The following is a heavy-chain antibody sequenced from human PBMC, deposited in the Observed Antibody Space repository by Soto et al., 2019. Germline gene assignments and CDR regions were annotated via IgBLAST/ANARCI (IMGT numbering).Heavy chain of an antibody. CDR1: GFTFSSYS. CDR2: FRTGGDDGTT. CDR3: AKKVNSGPGSQYFDY. J-gene: IGHJ4*02. Sequence: GGSLRLSCAASGFTFSSYSMSWVRQAPGKGLEWVSGFRTGGDDGTTYYADSVKGRFTISRDNSKNTLFLQMNSLRAEDTAIYYCAKKVNSGPGSQYFDYWGQGTLVTV. D-gene: IGHD3-10*01. V-gene: IGHV3-23*01.